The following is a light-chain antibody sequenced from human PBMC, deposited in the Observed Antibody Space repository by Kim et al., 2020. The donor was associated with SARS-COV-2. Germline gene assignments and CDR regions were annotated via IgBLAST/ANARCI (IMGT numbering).Light chain of an antibody. CDR1: QGIASW. CDR3: QQSNNFPST. V-gene: IGKV1-12*01. CDR2: ASS. Sequence: DVQMTQSPSSVSASVGDRVIITCRASQGIASWLAWYQHKPGKAPRLLVFASSALQDGVPSRFSGSGFVTHFTLTINSLQPEDFATYYCQQSNNFPSTFGQGTRLEIK. J-gene: IGKJ5*01.